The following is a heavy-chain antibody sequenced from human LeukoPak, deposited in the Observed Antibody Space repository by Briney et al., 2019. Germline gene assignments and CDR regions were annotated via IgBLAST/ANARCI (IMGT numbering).Heavy chain of an antibody. J-gene: IGHJ6*04. D-gene: IGHD4-17*01. CDR2: INHSGST. Sequence: SETPSLTCAVYGGSFSGYYWSWIRQPPGKGLEWIGEINHSGSTNYNPSLKSRVTISVDTSKNQFSLKLSSVTAADTAVYYCAMAYRSSAYDYGDYGDYYYYGMDVWGKGTTVTVSS. V-gene: IGHV4-34*01. CDR1: GGSFSGYY. CDR3: AMAYRSSAYDYGDYGDYYYYGMDV.